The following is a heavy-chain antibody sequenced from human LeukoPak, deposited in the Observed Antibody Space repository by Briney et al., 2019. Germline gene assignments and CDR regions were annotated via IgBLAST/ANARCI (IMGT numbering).Heavy chain of an antibody. CDR3: ARSQSPRITMVRGVTWDY. V-gene: IGHV3-21*01. CDR1: GFTFSSNS. CDR2: ISSSSSYI. Sequence: PGGSLRLSCAASGFTFSSNSMNWVRQAPGKGLEWVSSISSSSSYIYYADSVKGRFTISRDNAKNSLYLQMNSLRAEDTAVYYCARSQSPRITMVRGVTWDYWGQGTLVTVSS. D-gene: IGHD3-10*01. J-gene: IGHJ4*02.